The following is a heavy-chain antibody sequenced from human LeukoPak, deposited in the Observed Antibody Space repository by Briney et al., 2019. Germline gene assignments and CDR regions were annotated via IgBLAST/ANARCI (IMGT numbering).Heavy chain of an antibody. J-gene: IGHJ6*03. D-gene: IGHD3-10*01. CDR1: RFTFSSYW. V-gene: IGHV3-74*01. Sequence: QPGGSLRLSCAASRFTFSSYWMHWVRQAPGKGLVWVSRINSDGSSTSYADSVKGRFTISRDNSKNTLYLQMNSLKGDDTAVYYCAKDSAFYYIDVWGKGTTVIISS. CDR2: INSDGSST. CDR3: AKDSAFYYIDV.